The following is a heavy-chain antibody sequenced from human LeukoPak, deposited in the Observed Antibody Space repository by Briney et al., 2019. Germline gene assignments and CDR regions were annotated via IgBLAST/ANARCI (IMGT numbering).Heavy chain of an antibody. CDR2: IKQDGSEK. Sequence: GGSLRLSCAASGFTFSSYWMSWVRQAPGKGLEWVANIKQDGSEKYYVDSVKGRFTISRDNAKNSLYLQMNSLRAEDTAVYYCARDPRYCSGGSCPAFDYWGQGTLVTASS. CDR3: ARDPRYCSGGSCPAFDY. J-gene: IGHJ4*02. D-gene: IGHD2-15*01. CDR1: GFTFSSYW. V-gene: IGHV3-7*01.